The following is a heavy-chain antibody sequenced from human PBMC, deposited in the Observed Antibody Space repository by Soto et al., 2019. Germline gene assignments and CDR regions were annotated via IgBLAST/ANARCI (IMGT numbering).Heavy chain of an antibody. Sequence: GGSLRLSCVVSGFTFSTNAMTWVRQAPGKGLEWVSVISATGGTTYYADSVKGRFTISRDNSKNTLYLQMNSLRAEDTAVYYCAKDRGSGSYYGSPPSDYWGQGTLVTVSS. CDR3: AKDRGSGSYYGSPPSDY. J-gene: IGHJ4*02. CDR2: ISATGGTT. CDR1: GFTFSTNA. D-gene: IGHD1-26*01. V-gene: IGHV3-23*01.